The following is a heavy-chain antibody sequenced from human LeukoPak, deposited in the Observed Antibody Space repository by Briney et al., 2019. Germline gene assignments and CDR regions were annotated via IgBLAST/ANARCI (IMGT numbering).Heavy chain of an antibody. Sequence: GGSLRLSCAASGFTFSSYAMSWVRQAPGKGLEWCSAISGSGGSTYYADSVKGRFTISRDNSKNTLYMQMNSLRAEDTAVYYCAKDGSSWYVDYFDDWGQGTLVTVSS. CDR3: AKDGSSWYVDYFDD. CDR1: GFTFSSYA. J-gene: IGHJ4*02. CDR2: ISGSGGST. D-gene: IGHD6-13*01. V-gene: IGHV3-23*01.